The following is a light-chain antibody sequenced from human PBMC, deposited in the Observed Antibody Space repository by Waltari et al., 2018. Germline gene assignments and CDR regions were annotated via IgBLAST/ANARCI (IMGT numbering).Light chain of an antibody. V-gene: IGLV2-23*02. Sequence: QSALTQPASVSGSPGQSITISCTGRSREIWSYNVVSWYHHHPGKAPKLVIYEVINRPSGVSNRFSGSKSGNTASLTISGLQAEDEADYYCCSYAGSVVFGGGTKLTVL. CDR2: EVI. J-gene: IGLJ2*01. CDR1: SREIWSYNV. CDR3: CSYAGSVV.